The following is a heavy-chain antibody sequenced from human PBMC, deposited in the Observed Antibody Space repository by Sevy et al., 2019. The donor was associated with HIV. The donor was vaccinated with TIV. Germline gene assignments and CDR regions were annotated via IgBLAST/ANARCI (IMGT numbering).Heavy chain of an antibody. CDR3: ARHLVSDSRAYSGY. Sequence: ASVKVSCKASGYTFSSYAMNWVRQAPGQGLEWMGWINTNTGNPTYSQGFTGRYVFSLDTSVSTAYLQISSLKAEDTAVYYCARHLVSDSRAYSGYWGQGTLVSVSS. CDR1: GYTFSSYA. D-gene: IGHD3-16*01. CDR2: INTNTGNP. V-gene: IGHV7-4-1*02. J-gene: IGHJ4*02.